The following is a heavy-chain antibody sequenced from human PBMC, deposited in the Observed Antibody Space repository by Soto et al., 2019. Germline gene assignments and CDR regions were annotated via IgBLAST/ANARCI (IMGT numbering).Heavy chain of an antibody. J-gene: IGHJ5*02. CDR2: IYYSGST. CDR3: ARERIAAAGSTRGFDP. CDR1: GGSISSGGYY. V-gene: IGHV4-31*03. Sequence: PSETLSLTCTVSGGSISSGGYYWSWIRQHPGKGLEWIGYIYYSGSTYYNPSLKSRVTISVDTSKNQFSLKLSSVTAADTAVYYCARERIAAAGSTRGFDPWGQGTLVTVSS. D-gene: IGHD6-13*01.